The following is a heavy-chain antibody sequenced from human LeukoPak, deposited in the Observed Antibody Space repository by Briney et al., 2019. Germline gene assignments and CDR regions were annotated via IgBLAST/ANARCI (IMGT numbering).Heavy chain of an antibody. CDR3: ARHVYGDYEGWLYY. D-gene: IGHD4-17*01. CDR1: AYTFTTYW. CDR2: IYPGDSDT. Sequence: GESLKISCKGSAYTFTTYWIGWVRQMPGKGLEWMGSIYPGDSDTRYSPSFQGQVTISADKSISTAYLQWSNLKASDTAMYYCARHVYGDYEGWLYYWGQGTLVTVSS. J-gene: IGHJ4*02. V-gene: IGHV5-51*01.